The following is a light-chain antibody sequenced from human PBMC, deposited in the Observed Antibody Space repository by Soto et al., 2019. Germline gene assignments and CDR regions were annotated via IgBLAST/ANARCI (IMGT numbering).Light chain of an antibody. J-gene: IGKJ5*01. V-gene: IGKV1-13*02. CDR2: DAF. Sequence: AIQLTQSPPSLSASVGDRVTITCRASQGISRALAWYQQKAGKAPKLLIYDAFRLESGVTSRFSGSGSGTDFILTISSLQPEDFATYYCQQFNSYPITFGQGTRLEIK. CDR3: QQFNSYPIT. CDR1: QGISRA.